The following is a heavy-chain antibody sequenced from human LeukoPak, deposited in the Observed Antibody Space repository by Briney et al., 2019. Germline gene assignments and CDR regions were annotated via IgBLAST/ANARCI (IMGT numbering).Heavy chain of an antibody. Sequence: QPGRPLRLSCAASGFTFSGYYMHWVRQAPGKGLEWVAIISEDGSNKYYADSVKGRFTVSRDNSKNTLYLQTDSLRTEDTAVYYCVKDLSGAWSFDFWGQGILVTVSS. CDR1: GFTFSGYY. V-gene: IGHV3-30*18. CDR2: ISEDGSNK. CDR3: VKDLSGAWSFDF. D-gene: IGHD6-19*01. J-gene: IGHJ4*02.